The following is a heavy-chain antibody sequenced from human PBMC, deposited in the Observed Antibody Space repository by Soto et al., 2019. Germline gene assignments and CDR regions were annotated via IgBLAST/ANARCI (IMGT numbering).Heavy chain of an antibody. V-gene: IGHV1-69*06. CDR1: GGTFSDFA. D-gene: IGHD3-3*01. J-gene: IGHJ6*02. Sequence: QVQLVQSGAEMRKPGSSLRVYCKASGGTFSDFAFSWVRQAPGQGREWLGGIVPRFGSPNYAQKFGGRVTISADTTTSTVYMEVSSLRFDDAAVYFCARDLIQLRWSKYSFNGMDVWGLWTTITVSS. CDR3: ARDLIQLRWSKYSFNGMDV. CDR2: IVPRFGSP.